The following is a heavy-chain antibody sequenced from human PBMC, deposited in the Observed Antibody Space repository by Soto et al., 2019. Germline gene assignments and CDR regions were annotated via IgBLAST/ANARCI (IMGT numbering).Heavy chain of an antibody. CDR1: GYTFTSYG. J-gene: IGHJ4*02. D-gene: IGHD6-13*01. CDR3: ARTMYSTEHFDY. CDR2: ISAYNGNT. V-gene: IGHV1-18*04. Sequence: ASVKVSCKASGYTFTSYGISWVRQAPGQGLEWMGWISAYNGNTNYAQKLQGRVTMTTDTSTSTAYMELRSLRSDDAAVYYCARTMYSTEHFDYWGQGTLVTVSS.